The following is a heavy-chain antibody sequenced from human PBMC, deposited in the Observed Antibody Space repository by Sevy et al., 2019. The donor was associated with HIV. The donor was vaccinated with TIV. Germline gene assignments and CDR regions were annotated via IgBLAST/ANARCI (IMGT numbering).Heavy chain of an antibody. CDR2: ITWNSGSI. J-gene: IGHJ4*02. CDR3: AKDNVGYSNGWYFYFDF. D-gene: IGHD6-13*01. V-gene: IGHV3-9*01. CDR1: GFTFDDYA. Sequence: GGSLRLSCAASGFTFDDYAMHWVRQVPGKGLEWVAGITWNSGSIGYADSVKGRFTISRDNAKKSVYLQMNSLRAEDTALYYCAKDNVGYSNGWYFYFDFWGQGTLVTVSS.